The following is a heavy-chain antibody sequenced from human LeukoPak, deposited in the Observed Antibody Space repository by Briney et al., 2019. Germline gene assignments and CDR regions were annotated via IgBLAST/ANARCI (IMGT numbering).Heavy chain of an antibody. CDR2: ISGSGGST. CDR3: AKDPRHDSSGYYLGSYYFDY. Sequence: SGGSLRLSCAASGFTFSSYAMSWVRQAPGKGLEWVSAISGSGGSTYYADSVKGRFTISRDNSKNTLYLQMNSLRAEDTAVYYCAKDPRHDSSGYYLGSYYFDYWGQGTLVTVSS. D-gene: IGHD3-22*01. CDR1: GFTFSSYA. V-gene: IGHV3-23*01. J-gene: IGHJ4*02.